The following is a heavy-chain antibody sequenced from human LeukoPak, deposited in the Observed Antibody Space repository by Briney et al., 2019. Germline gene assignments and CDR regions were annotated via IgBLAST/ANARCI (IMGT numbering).Heavy chain of an antibody. D-gene: IGHD2-15*01. Sequence: HAGGSLRLSCAASGFTFSSYAMSWVRQAPGKGLEWVSSINSSGGRTYYADSVKGRFTISRDNSKNTLYLQMNSLRAEDTAVYYCAKSLNEVVAATPGYFDYWGQGTLVTVSS. J-gene: IGHJ4*02. CDR1: GFTFSSYA. CDR2: INSSGGRT. CDR3: AKSLNEVVAATPGYFDY. V-gene: IGHV3-23*01.